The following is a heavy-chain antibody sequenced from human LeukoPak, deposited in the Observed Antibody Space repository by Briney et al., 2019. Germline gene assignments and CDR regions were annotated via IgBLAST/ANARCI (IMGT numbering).Heavy chain of an antibody. CDR1: GLTFSSYA. CDR3: AKDLLYYGPGTYYNAAEYFQF. J-gene: IGHJ1*01. V-gene: IGHV3-30*18. D-gene: IGHD3-10*01. Sequence: GGSLRLSCAASGLTFSSYAMHWVRQAPGKGLEWVAVISYDGSNKDYADSVKGRFTISRDNSRNTLSLQMNSLRPEDTAVYYCAKDLLYYGPGTYYNAAEYFQFWGQGTQVTVSS. CDR2: ISYDGSNK.